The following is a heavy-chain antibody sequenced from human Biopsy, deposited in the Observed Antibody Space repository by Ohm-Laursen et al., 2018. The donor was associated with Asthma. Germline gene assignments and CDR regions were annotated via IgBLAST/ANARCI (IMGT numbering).Heavy chain of an antibody. CDR1: GFKFDEYT. V-gene: IGHV3-9*01. CDR3: AKVRSDWVITESFDY. CDR2: ISWNSATI. J-gene: IGHJ4*02. Sequence: SLRLSCSASGFKFDEYTMHWVRQAPGKGLEWVSGISWNSATIGYADSVEGRFTISRDNAKNSVFLHMDSLRPEDTAFYYCAKVRSDWVITESFDYWGQGVPVTVSS. D-gene: IGHD3-22*01.